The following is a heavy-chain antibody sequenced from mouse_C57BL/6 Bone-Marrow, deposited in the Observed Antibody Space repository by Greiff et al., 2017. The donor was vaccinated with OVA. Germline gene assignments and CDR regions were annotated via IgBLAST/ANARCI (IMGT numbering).Heavy chain of an antibody. D-gene: IGHD2-1*01. CDR3: YIDYGNYRYAMAY. J-gene: IGHJ4*01. V-gene: IGHV1-15*01. CDR2: IDPETGGT. Sequence: QVQLQQSGAELVRPGASVTLSCKASGYTFTDYDMHWVKQTPVHGLEWIGAIDPETGGTAYNQKFKGKAILTADKSSSTAYMELRSLTSEDSAVDYCYIDYGNYRYAMAYWGQGTSVTVSS. CDR1: GYTFTDYD.